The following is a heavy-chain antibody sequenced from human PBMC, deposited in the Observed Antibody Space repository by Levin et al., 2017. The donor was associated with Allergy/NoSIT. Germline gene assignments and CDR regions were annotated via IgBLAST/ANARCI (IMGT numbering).Heavy chain of an antibody. CDR3: ARASGVGAGFDY. J-gene: IGHJ4*02. D-gene: IGHD3-16*01. CDR2: IYHSGST. CDR1: GGSISSGGYS. Sequence: RPSETLSLTCAVSGGSISSGGYSWSWIRQPPGKGLEWIGYIYHSGSTYYNPSLKSRVTISVDRSKNQFSLKLSSVTAADTAVYYCARASGVGAGFDYWGQGTLVTVSS. V-gene: IGHV4-30-2*01.